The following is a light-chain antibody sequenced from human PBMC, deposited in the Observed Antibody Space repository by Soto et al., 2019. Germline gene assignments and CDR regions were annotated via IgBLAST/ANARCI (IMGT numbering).Light chain of an antibody. CDR1: QSVSSY. CDR2: DAS. CDR3: QQRSNWPPEGT. J-gene: IGKJ1*01. Sequence: EMVLTQSPATLPLSPGERATLSCRASQSVSSYLAWYQQKPGQAPRLLIYDASNRATGIPARFSGSGSGTDFTLTISSLEPEDFAVYYCQQRSNWPPEGTFGQGTKVEIK. V-gene: IGKV3-11*01.